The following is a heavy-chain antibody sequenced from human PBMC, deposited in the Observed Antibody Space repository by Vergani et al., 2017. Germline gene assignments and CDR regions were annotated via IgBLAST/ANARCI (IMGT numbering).Heavy chain of an antibody. CDR2: IGKDGINT. D-gene: IGHD2-21*02. CDR1: GFTFSNFG. V-gene: IGHV3-30*02. CDR3: AKYLRDSTDGLPDS. J-gene: IGHJ4*02. Sequence: QVQLVESAGGVVQPGGSLRLSCAASGFTFSNFGMHWIRQAPGKGLEWLASIGKDGINTRYRDAVKGRFTVSRDNSKGILYLQMGSLRSEDAALYYCAKYLRDSTDGLPDSWGPGTLVIVSS.